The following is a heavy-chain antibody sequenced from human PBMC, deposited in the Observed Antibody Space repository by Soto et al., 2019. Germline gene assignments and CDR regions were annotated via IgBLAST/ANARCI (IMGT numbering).Heavy chain of an antibody. CDR1: GFTFSTYA. Sequence: EVQLLESGGDLIQPGGSLRLSCAASGFTFSTYAMTWVRQAPGKGLEWVSIISSSGDATYYLDSVKGRFTISRDNSRNTLHLHMNSLRAEDAAVYFCAKNGDFWSWGMDVWGQGTTVTVSS. CDR2: ISSSGDAT. V-gene: IGHV3-23*01. CDR3: AKNGDFWSWGMDV. D-gene: IGHD3-3*01. J-gene: IGHJ6*02.